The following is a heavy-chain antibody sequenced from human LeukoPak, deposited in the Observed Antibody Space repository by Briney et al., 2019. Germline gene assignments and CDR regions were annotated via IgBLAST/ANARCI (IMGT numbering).Heavy chain of an antibody. J-gene: IGHJ4*02. CDR2: ITGDGRGT. V-gene: IGHV3-43*02. Sequence: GGSLRLSCAASGFTFEDYGMHWVRQVPGKGLEWVSLITGDGRGTYYADSVKGRFTISRDNSKNSLYLQMNSPRVEDTAFYYCTKISVATIADYWGQGTLVTVSS. D-gene: IGHD5-12*01. CDR3: TKISVATIADY. CDR1: GFTFEDYG.